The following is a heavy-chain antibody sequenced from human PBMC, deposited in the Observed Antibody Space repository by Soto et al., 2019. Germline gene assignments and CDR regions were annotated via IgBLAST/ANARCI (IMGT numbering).Heavy chain of an antibody. D-gene: IGHD3-10*01. CDR2: INHSGST. Sequence: QVQLQQWGAGLLKPSETLSLTCAVYGGSFSGYYWSWIRQPPGKRLEWIGEINHSGSTNYNPSLKSRVTISVDTSKNQFSLKLSSVTAADTAVYYCARNGYYGSGSYRYFDYWGQGTLVTVSS. CDR1: GGSFSGYY. J-gene: IGHJ4*02. CDR3: ARNGYYGSGSYRYFDY. V-gene: IGHV4-34*01.